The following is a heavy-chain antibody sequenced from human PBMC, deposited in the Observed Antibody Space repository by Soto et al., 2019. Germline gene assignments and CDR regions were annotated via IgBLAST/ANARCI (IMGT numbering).Heavy chain of an antibody. V-gene: IGHV1-46*01. Sequence: QMQLVQSGAEVKKPGASVKVSCKASGYTFTRHYIHWVRQAPGQGLAWMGIINSSGGHTYYAQKVQGRVALISDTSTSTVYMELSSLRSEDTAVYYFARDLLAAGSDALDIWGQGTMVTVSS. CDR2: INSSGGHT. J-gene: IGHJ3*02. CDR3: ARDLLAAGSDALDI. D-gene: IGHD6-13*01. CDR1: GYTFTRHY.